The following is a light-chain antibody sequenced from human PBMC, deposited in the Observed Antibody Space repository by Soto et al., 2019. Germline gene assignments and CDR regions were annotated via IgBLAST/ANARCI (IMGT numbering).Light chain of an antibody. Sequence: QSVLTQPPSVSGSPGQSVTISCTGTSSDVGAFNFVSWYQQHPGKAPKLMIYQVTNRPSGVPDRFSASKSGNTASLTVSGLQAEDEADYYCSSKAVNSTYVFGAGTKLTVL. CDR3: SSKAVNSTYV. CDR1: SSDVGAFNF. J-gene: IGLJ1*01. CDR2: QVT. V-gene: IGLV2-8*01.